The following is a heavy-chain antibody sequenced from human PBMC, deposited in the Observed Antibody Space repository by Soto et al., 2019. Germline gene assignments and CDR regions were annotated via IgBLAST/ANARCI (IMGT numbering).Heavy chain of an antibody. CDR2: INPNSGGT. CDR1: GYTFTGYY. V-gene: IGHV1-2*02. CDR3: ARELQGGTNCYRGAGYGMDA. D-gene: IGHD2-2*02. Sequence: QVQLVQSGAEVKKPGASVKVSCKASGYTFTGYYMHWVRQDPGQGLEWMGWINPNSGGTDYAQKFQGRVTMTRNTSISTACMELSTLRSDDTAVYYCARELQGGTNCYRGAGYGMDAWGQGSTVTVSS. J-gene: IGHJ6*02.